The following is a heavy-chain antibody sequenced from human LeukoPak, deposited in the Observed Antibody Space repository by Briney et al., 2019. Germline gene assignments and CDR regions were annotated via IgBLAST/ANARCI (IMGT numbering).Heavy chain of an antibody. CDR3: ARIGAAGTRYYFDY. V-gene: IGHV4-59*01. Sequence: SETLSLTCIVSGASLSTYYGTWIRQAPGKGLEWIGYIFYSGGTNYNSSLKSRVTLSIDTSKNQFSLELASVTAADTAVYYCARIGAAGTRYYFDYWSQGTLVTVSS. CDR2: IFYSGGT. D-gene: IGHD6-13*01. CDR1: GASLSTYY. J-gene: IGHJ4*02.